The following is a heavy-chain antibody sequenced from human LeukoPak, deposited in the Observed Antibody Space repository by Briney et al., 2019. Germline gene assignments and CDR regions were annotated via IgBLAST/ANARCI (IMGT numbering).Heavy chain of an antibody. V-gene: IGHV3-23*01. CDR1: GFTFSSYA. Sequence: GGSLRLSCAASGFTFSSYAMSWVRQAPGKGLEWVSGIITSGGSTYYADSVKGRFTISRDKSKNTLNLQMNSLRAEDTAVYYCAKDAEYDWSDEDYYYYMDAWGKGATVTVSS. CDR2: IITSGGST. J-gene: IGHJ6*03. CDR3: AKDAEYDWSDEDYYYYMDA. D-gene: IGHD1-1*01.